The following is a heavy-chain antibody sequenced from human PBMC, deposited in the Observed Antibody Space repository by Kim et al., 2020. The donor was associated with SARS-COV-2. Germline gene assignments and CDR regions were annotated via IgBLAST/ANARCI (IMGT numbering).Heavy chain of an antibody. CDR3: AGAGVGGTTEDDY. Sequence: SETLSLTCTVSGGSISSYYWSWIRQPPGKGLEWIGYIYYSGSTNYNPSLKSRVTISVDTSKNQFSLKLSSVTAADTAVYYCAGAGVGGTTEDDYWGQGTL. V-gene: IGHV4-59*01. CDR2: IYYSGST. J-gene: IGHJ4*02. D-gene: IGHD3-16*01. CDR1: GGSISSYY.